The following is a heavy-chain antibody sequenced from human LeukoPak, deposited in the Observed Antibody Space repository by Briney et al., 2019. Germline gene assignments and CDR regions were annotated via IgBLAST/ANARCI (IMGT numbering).Heavy chain of an antibody. Sequence: PGGSLRLSCTASGFTFGDYAMSWVRQAPGRGLEWVGFIRSKAYGGTTEYAASVKGRFTISRDDSKSIAYLQMNSLKTEDTAVYYCTRANDYVWGSYRYTSNYWGQGTLVTVSS. CDR3: TRANDYVWGSYRYTSNY. CDR1: GFTFGDYA. D-gene: IGHD3-16*02. CDR2: IRSKAYGGTT. V-gene: IGHV3-49*04. J-gene: IGHJ4*02.